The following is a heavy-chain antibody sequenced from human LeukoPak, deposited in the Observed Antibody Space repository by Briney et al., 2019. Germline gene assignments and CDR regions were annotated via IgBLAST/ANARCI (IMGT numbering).Heavy chain of an antibody. CDR2: INPTGGSK. J-gene: IGHJ4*02. Sequence: ASVKVSCKAAGYTFARYFMHWVRQAPGQGLEWMGIINPTGGSKRYARKFQGRVSMTRDASTRTVSMELRRQRDEDTAVYYGVRYLRYCTNTNCFSIASRLGFWGQGTLVTVSS. V-gene: IGHV1-46*01. CDR1: GYTFARYF. CDR3: VRYLRYCTNTNCFSIASRLGF. D-gene: IGHD2-2*01.